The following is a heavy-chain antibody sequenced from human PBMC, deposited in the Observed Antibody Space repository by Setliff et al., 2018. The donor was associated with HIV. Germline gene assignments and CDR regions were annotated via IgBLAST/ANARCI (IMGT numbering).Heavy chain of an antibody. D-gene: IGHD6-19*01. CDR3: AKDSGNSGWYLDY. V-gene: IGHV3-23*01. J-gene: IGHJ4*02. CDR1: GFSFSNAW. CDR2: ISATGDTP. Sequence: GGSLRLSCAASGFSFSNAWMNWVRQAPGKGLEWVSTISATGDTPFYANSVKGRLTISRDNSKNTLYLQMNSLRAEDTAVYYCAKDSGNSGWYLDYWGQGILVTVSS.